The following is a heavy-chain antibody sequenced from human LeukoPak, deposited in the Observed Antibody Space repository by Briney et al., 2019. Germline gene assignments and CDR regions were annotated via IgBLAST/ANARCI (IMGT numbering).Heavy chain of an antibody. CDR3: AKGGLATAGTSFYFNY. J-gene: IGHJ4*02. CDR1: GFTFGSYT. V-gene: IGHV3-23*01. D-gene: IGHD6-13*01. Sequence: GGSLRLSCAASGFTFGSYTMSWVRQAPGKGLECVSAISGRGNTTYDADSVKGRFTISRDNSKNTLYLQMNSLRAEDTAVYYCAKGGLATAGTSFYFNYWGQGTLVTVSS. CDR2: ISGRGNTT.